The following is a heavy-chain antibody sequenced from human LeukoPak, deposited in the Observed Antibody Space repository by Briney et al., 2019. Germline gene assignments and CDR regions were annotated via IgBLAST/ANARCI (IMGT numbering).Heavy chain of an antibody. D-gene: IGHD2-2*01. CDR2: INYSGST. CDR1: GGSLSSYY. Sequence: PSQTLSLTCTVSGGSLSSYYWSWIGQPPGTRLEWIGCINYSGSTNYSPSLKSRVTISVDASKNQFSLTLSSVTAADTAVYYCARYQKGGGAFDIWGQGAVVTVSS. CDR3: ARYQKGGGAFDI. J-gene: IGHJ3*02. V-gene: IGHV4-59*01.